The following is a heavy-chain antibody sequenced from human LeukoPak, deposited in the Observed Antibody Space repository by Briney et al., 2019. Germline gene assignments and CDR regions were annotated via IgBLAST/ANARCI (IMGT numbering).Heavy chain of an antibody. Sequence: PSETLSLTCTVSGGSISNYYWSWIRQPPGKGLEWIRYIFYRGSIDYSPSLQSRVTISVDTSKNHLSLRLTSVTAADTAVYFCARGVVLGQDDAFDIWGRGTMVTVSS. D-gene: IGHD3/OR15-3a*01. CDR3: ARGVVLGQDDAFDI. CDR2: IFYRGSI. J-gene: IGHJ3*02. V-gene: IGHV4-59*12. CDR1: GGSISNYY.